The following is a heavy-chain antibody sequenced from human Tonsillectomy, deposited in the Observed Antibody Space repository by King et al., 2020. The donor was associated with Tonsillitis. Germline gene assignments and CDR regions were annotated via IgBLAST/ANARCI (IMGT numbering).Heavy chain of an antibody. CDR2: INTWSSDM. V-gene: IGHV3-21*01. Sequence: VQLVESGGGLVKPGGSLRLSCAASGFTFSSYSMSWVRQAPGKGLEWVSFINTWSSDMYYAASVKGRFTIPSDNAKNSLYLQLNSLRAEDTALYYCAGVGTMVRGVSLWYFDLWGRGTLVTVSS. J-gene: IGHJ2*01. CDR1: GFTFSSYS. CDR3: AGVGTMVRGVSLWYFDL. D-gene: IGHD3-10*01.